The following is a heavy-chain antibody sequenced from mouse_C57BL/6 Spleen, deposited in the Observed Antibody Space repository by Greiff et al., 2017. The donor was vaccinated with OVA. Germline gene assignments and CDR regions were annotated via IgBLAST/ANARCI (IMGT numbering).Heavy chain of an antibody. Sequence: QVQLKQSGPELVKPGASVKISCKASGYSFTSYYIHWVKQRPGQGLAWIGWIYPGSGNTKYNEKFKGKATLTADTSSSTAYMQLSSLTSEDSAVYYCARETYWGQGTLVTVSA. CDR3: ARETY. CDR1: GYSFTSYY. J-gene: IGHJ3*01. CDR2: IYPGSGNT. V-gene: IGHV1-66*01.